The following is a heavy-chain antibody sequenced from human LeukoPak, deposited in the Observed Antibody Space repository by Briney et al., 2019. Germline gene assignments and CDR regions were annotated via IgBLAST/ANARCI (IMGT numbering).Heavy chain of an antibody. V-gene: IGHV3-30*18. CDR2: ISYDGSNK. CDR3: AKGGHYYGSGSYVPYPPHLDFDY. D-gene: IGHD3-10*01. J-gene: IGHJ4*02. CDR1: GFTFSSYG. Sequence: PGGSLRLSCAASGFTFSSYGMHGVRQAPGKGLDWVAVISYDGSNKYYADSVKGRFTISRNDSKNTLYLQMNSLRAEDTAVYYYAKGGHYYGSGSYVPYPPHLDFDYWGQGTLVTVSS.